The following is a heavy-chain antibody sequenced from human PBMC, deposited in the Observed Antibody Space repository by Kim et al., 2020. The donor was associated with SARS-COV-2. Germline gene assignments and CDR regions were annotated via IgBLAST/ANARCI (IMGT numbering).Heavy chain of an antibody. V-gene: IGHV1-69*13. Sequence: SVKVSCKASGDTFGSDAITWVRQAPGQGLEWMGGIIPISGKSNYAQKFHDRVTITADESTTTVYMELDSLRPEDTAVYFCARFGEEHLVGGGFDIWGQGTNVTVSS. CDR1: GDTFGSDA. CDR3: ARFGEEHLVGGGFDI. CDR2: IIPISGKS. J-gene: IGHJ3*02. D-gene: IGHD3-10*01.